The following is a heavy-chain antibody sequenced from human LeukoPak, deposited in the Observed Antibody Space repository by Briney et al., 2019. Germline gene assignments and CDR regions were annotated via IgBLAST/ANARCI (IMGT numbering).Heavy chain of an antibody. J-gene: IGHJ4*02. CDR2: IIPIFGTA. D-gene: IGHD2-21*02. Sequence: SVKVSCKASGGTFSSYAISWVRQAPGQGLEWMGGIIPIFGTANYAQKFQGRVTITADESTSTAYMELSSLRSEDTAVYYCARDTYCGGDCYSLDYWGQGTLVTVSS. CDR3: ARDTYCGGDCYSLDY. V-gene: IGHV1-69*13. CDR1: GGTFSSYA.